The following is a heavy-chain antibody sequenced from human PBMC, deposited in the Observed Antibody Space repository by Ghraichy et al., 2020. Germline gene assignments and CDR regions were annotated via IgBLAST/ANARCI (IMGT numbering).Heavy chain of an antibody. CDR1: GYSFVSHW. D-gene: IGHD5-12*01. CDR3: VRLLGGYDGDPPDF. CDR2: IYPGDSDT. V-gene: IGHV5-51*01. Sequence: GESLNISCKGSGYSFVSHWIAWVRQMPGKGLEWMGIIYPGDSDTRYSPSFPGQVTFSVDTSISTAYLQWKTLRASDTALYYCVRLLGGYDGDPPDFWGQGTLVTVSS. J-gene: IGHJ4*02.